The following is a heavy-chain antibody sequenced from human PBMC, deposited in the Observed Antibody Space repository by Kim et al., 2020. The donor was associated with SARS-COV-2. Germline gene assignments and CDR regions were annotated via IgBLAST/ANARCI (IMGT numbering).Heavy chain of an antibody. D-gene: IGHD3-3*01. CDR2: INPNSGGT. Sequence: ASVKVSCKASGYTFTGYYMHWVRQAPGQGLEWMGRINPNSGGTNYAQKFQGRVTMTRDTSISTAYMELSRLRSDDTAVYYCARKKGNDFWSGYLYYWGQGTLVTVSS. CDR1: GYTFTGYY. J-gene: IGHJ4*02. V-gene: IGHV1-2*06. CDR3: ARKKGNDFWSGYLYY.